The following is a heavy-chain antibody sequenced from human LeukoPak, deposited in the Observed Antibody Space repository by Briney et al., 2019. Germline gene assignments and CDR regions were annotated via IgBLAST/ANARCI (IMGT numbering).Heavy chain of an antibody. D-gene: IGHD6-6*01. Sequence: SETLSPTCTVSGGSISSYYWSWIRQPAGKGLEWIGRIYTSGSTNYNPSLKSRVTISVDKSKNQFSLKLSSVTAADTAVYYCASRRYSSSSPFDYWGQGTLVTVSS. CDR2: IYTSGST. J-gene: IGHJ4*02. CDR3: ASRRYSSSSPFDY. CDR1: GGSISSYY. V-gene: IGHV4-4*07.